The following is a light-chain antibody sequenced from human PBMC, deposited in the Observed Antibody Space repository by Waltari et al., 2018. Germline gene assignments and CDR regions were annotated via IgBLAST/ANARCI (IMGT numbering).Light chain of an antibody. J-gene: IGKJ4*01. V-gene: IGKV3-20*01. CDR2: VSS. CDR1: QSVASSY. Sequence: EIVLTQSPGTLSLSPGERATIPCRASQSVASSYLGWYQQKPGQAPRLLIFVSSKRATGIPDRFSGSWSGTDFTLTINGVEPEDFAVYYCQQYGRSLTFGGGTKVEI. CDR3: QQYGRSLT.